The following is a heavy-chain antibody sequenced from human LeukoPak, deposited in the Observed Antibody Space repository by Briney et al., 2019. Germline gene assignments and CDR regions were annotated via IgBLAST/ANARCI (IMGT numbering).Heavy chain of an antibody. V-gene: IGHV4-34*01. J-gene: IGHJ4*02. CDR1: GGSFSGYY. CDR2: INHSGST. Sequence: SETLSLTCAVYGGSFSGYYWSWIRQPPGKGLDWIGEINHSGSTNYNPSLKSRVTISVDTSKNQFSLKLSSVTAADTAVYYCANAHYYDSSGYYLDYWGQGTLVTVSS. D-gene: IGHD3-22*01. CDR3: ANAHYYDSSGYYLDY.